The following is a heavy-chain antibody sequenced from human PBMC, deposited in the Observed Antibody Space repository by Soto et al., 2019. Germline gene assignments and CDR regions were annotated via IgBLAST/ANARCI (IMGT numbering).Heavy chain of an antibody. CDR1: GGSISTGDCY. CDR2: IYHSGSS. J-gene: IGHJ2*01. V-gene: IGHV4-30-4*01. CDR3: ARLSRDWYFDI. Sequence: PSETLSLTCIVSGGSISTGDCYWTWIRQPPGKGLEWIGYIYHSGSSYYNSSLKSRVIISVDTSKNQFSLKLSSVTATDAAVYYCARLSRDWYFDIWGRGTLVTVSS.